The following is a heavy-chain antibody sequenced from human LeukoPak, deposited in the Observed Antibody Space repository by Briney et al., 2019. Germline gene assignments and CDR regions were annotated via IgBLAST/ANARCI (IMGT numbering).Heavy chain of an antibody. CDR2: IYSSGST. Sequence: SETLSLTCTVSGGSISSFYWSWIRQPAGKGLEWIGRIYSSGSTNYNPSLKSRVTMSVDTSKNQFSLKLSSVTAAGTAVYYCARGQYHLLYWYFDLWGRGTLVTVSS. D-gene: IGHD2-2*01. CDR1: GGSISSFY. V-gene: IGHV4-4*07. CDR3: ARGQYHLLYWYFDL. J-gene: IGHJ2*01.